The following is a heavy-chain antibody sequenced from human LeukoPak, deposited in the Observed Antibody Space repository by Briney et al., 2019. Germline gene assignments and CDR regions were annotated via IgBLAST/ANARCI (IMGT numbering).Heavy chain of an antibody. CDR1: GDSTSSTLYF. V-gene: IGHV4-39*01. Sequence: PSETLSLTCTVSGDSTSSTLYFWGWIRQPPGEGLEWIGHIYYTGTTYYNPSLKSRATISVDTSKNQFSLKLNSVTAADTATYYCARRVTYGNTFDSWGQGTLVTVSS. CDR2: IYYTGTT. D-gene: IGHD5-24*01. J-gene: IGHJ4*02. CDR3: ARRVTYGNTFDS.